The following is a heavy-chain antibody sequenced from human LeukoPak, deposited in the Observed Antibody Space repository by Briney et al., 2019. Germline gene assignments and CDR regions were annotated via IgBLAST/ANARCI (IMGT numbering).Heavy chain of an antibody. CDR1: GFTFSTYW. Sequence: GGSLRLSCAASGFTFSTYWMYWVLQAPGKGLEWVANIKQDGSHKYYVDSVKGRFTISRDNAKNSLYLQMNSLRVEDTAVYYCVREEGYWGQGTLVTVSS. J-gene: IGHJ4*02. V-gene: IGHV3-7*01. CDR3: VREEGY. CDR2: IKQDGSHK.